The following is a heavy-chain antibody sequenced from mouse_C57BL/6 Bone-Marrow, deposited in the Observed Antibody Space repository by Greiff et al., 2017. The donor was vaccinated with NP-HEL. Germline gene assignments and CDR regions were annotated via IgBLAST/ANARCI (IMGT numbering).Heavy chain of an antibody. CDR3: ARKSSSVLSYEFAY. CDR2: IDPSDSYT. V-gene: IGHV1-50*01. CDR1: GYTFTTYW. Sequence: QVQLQQSGAELVKPGASVKLSCKASGYTFTTYWMQWVKQRPGQGLEWIGEIDPSDSYTNYNQKFKGKATLTVDTSSITANMQLSSLTSEDSAVYFCARKSSSVLSYEFAYWGQGTLVTVSA. D-gene: IGHD1-1*01. J-gene: IGHJ3*01.